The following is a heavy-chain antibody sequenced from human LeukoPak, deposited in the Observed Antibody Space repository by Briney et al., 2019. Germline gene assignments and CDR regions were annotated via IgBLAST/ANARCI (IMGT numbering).Heavy chain of an antibody. D-gene: IGHD3-22*01. V-gene: IGHV3-23*01. CDR3: AKDRYYYDSSIGLYYFDY. Sequence: GGTLRLSCAASGFTFSSYGMSWVRQAPGKGLEWVSAISGSGGSTYYADSVKGRFTISRDNSKNTLYLQMNSLRAEDTAVYYCAKDRYYYDSSIGLYYFDYWGQGTLVTVSS. CDR1: GFTFSSYG. J-gene: IGHJ4*02. CDR2: ISGSGGST.